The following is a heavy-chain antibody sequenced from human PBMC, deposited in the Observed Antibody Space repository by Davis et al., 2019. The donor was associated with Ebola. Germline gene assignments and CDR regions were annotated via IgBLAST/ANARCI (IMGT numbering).Heavy chain of an antibody. V-gene: IGHV3-13*01. CDR2: IGTAGDT. CDR3: ARVRHNHYASGGFLYYGMDV. J-gene: IGHJ6*04. D-gene: IGHD3-10*01. Sequence: PAGSLRLSCAASGFTFSSYDMHWVRQATGKGLEWVSAIGTAGDTYYPGSVKGRFTISRENAKNSLYLQMNSLRAGDTAVYYCARVRHNHYASGGFLYYGMDVWGKGTTVTVSS. CDR1: GFTFSSYD.